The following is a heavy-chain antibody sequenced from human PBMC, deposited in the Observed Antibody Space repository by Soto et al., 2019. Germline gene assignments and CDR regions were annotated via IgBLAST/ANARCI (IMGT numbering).Heavy chain of an antibody. CDR3: ARDGVWFGELLYSFDY. D-gene: IGHD3-10*01. CDR1: GGSMSSYY. Sequence: SETLSLTCTVSGGSMSSYYLSFILHPALNGLEWIWRIYTSGSTNYNPSLKSRVTMSVDTSKNQFSLKLSSVTAADTAVYYCARDGVWFGELLYSFDYWGQGTLVTVSS. V-gene: IGHV4-4*07. CDR2: IYTSGST. J-gene: IGHJ4*02.